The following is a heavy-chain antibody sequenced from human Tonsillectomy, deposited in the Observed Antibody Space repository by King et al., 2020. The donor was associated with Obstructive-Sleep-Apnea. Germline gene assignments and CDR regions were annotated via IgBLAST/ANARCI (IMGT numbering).Heavy chain of an antibody. CDR3: ARGFSSSWYEYYYYYGMDV. J-gene: IGHJ6*02. Sequence: VQLQQWGAGLLKPSETLSLTCAVYGGSFSGYYWSWIRQPPGKGLEWIGEINHSGSTNYNPSLKSRVTISVDTSKNQFSLKLSSVTAADMAVYYCARGFSSSWYEYYYYYGMDVWGQGTTVTVSS. V-gene: IGHV4-34*01. CDR2: INHSGST. CDR1: GGSFSGYY. D-gene: IGHD6-13*01.